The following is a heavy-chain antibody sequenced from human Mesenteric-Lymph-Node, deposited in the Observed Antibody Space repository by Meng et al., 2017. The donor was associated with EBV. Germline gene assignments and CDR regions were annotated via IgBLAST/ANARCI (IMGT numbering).Heavy chain of an antibody. CDR1: GFICSDYY. CDR3: ASHDTSAYLNY. D-gene: IGHD3-22*01. J-gene: IGHJ4*02. Sequence: QVVLVVAGGGLVKPGGCGILSCAAAGFICSDYYMSCTRQAPGKGPEWVSYISVGATTIYYADSVKGRITISRDNAKNSLYLQMNSLGDEDTAVYDCASHDTSAYLNYWGQGTLVTVSS. V-gene: IGHV3-11*01. CDR2: ISVGATTI.